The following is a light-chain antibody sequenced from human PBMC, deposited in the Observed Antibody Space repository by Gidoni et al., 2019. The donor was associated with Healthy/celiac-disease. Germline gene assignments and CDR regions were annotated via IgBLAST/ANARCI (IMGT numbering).Light chain of an antibody. CDR1: QSISSW. Sequence: DIQMTQSPSTLSASVGDRVTITCRASQSISSWLAWYQQKPGKAPKLLIYKASSLESGVPSRCSGSGSGTEFTLTSSSLQPDDVATYYCQQYNSYPLTFGGXTKVEIK. CDR2: KAS. J-gene: IGKJ4*01. CDR3: QQYNSYPLT. V-gene: IGKV1-5*03.